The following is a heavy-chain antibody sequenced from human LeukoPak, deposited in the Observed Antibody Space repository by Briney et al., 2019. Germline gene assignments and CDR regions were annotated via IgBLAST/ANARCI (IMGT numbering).Heavy chain of an antibody. CDR1: GFTFSSNS. CDR3: ARDNCSGGSCYPLYYYGMDV. J-gene: IGHJ6*02. D-gene: IGHD2-15*01. CDR2: ISSSSIYI. V-gene: IGHV3-21*01. Sequence: PGGPLRLSCAASGFTFSSNSRNWGRQAPGKGLKWVSSISSSSIYIYYADSVKGRFTISRDNAKNSLYLQMNSLRAEDTAVYYCARDNCSGGSCYPLYYYGMDVWGQGATVTVCS.